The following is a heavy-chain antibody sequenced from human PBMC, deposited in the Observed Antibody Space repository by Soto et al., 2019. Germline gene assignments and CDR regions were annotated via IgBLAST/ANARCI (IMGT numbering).Heavy chain of an antibody. CDR2: ISYDGRNQ. D-gene: IGHD1-26*01. CDR3: AKDYSVGEWELLSDY. J-gene: IGHJ4*02. CDR1: GFTFSSYG. V-gene: IGHV3-30*18. Sequence: QVQLVESGGGVVQPGRSLRLSCAASGFTFSSYGMQWVRQAPGKGLEWVALISYDGRNQYYADSVTGRFTISRDTSKNTLYLQMNSLRAEDTAVYYCAKDYSVGEWELLSDYWGQGTLVTVSS.